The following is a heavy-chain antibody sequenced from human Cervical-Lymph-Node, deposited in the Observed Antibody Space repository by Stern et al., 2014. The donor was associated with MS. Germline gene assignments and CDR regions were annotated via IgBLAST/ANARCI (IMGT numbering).Heavy chain of an antibody. J-gene: IGHJ6*02. CDR1: GDSVSSNSAA. CDR3: ARDNGGKRGMDV. Sequence: QVQLQQSGPGLVRPSQTLSLTCAISGDSVSSNSAAWNWIRLSPSRGLEWLGRTYYRSKWHNDYPVSVRSRITIIPDTSKNQLSLQLNSVSPEDTAVYYCARDNGGKRGMDVWGRGTTVTVSS. D-gene: IGHD7-27*01. V-gene: IGHV6-1*01. CDR2: TYYRSKWHN.